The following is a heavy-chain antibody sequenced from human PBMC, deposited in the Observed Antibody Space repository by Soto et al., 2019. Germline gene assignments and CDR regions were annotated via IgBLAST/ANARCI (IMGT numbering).Heavy chain of an antibody. J-gene: IGHJ4*02. V-gene: IGHV1-69*12. CDR3: TLWFADPHFLDY. CDR2: IIPIFGTT. Sequence: QVQLVQSGAEVKKPGSSVKVSCKASGGTFSSFGISWVRQAPGQGLEWMGGIIPIFGTTNYAQKFQDRVTITADESTSTAFMELSSLKSEDTAVYYCTLWFADPHFLDYWGQGTLVTVSS. D-gene: IGHD3-10*01. CDR1: GGTFSSFG.